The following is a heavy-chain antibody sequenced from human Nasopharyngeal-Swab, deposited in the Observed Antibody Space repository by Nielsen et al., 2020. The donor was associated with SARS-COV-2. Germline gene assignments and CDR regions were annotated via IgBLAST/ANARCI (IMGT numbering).Heavy chain of an antibody. Sequence: WIRQPPGKGLEWIGSIYYSRSTYYNPSLKSRVTISVDTSKNQFSLKLSSVTAADTAVYYCARIGPPYSNYAVDPWGQGTLVTVSS. D-gene: IGHD4-11*01. J-gene: IGHJ5*02. CDR3: ARIGPPYSNYAVDP. V-gene: IGHV4-39*07. CDR2: IYYSRST.